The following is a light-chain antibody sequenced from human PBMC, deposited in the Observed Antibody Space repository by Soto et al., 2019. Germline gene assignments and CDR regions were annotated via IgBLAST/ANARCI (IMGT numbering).Light chain of an antibody. CDR3: SSYTSSSTPYV. CDR1: SSDVGGYNY. V-gene: IGLV2-14*01. CDR2: EVS. J-gene: IGLJ1*01. Sequence: QSALTQPASVSGSPGPAITISCTGTSSDVGGYNYVSWYQQHPDKAPKLMIYEVSNRPSGVSNRFSGSKSGNTASLTISGLQAEDEADYYCSSYTSSSTPYVFGTGTKLTVL.